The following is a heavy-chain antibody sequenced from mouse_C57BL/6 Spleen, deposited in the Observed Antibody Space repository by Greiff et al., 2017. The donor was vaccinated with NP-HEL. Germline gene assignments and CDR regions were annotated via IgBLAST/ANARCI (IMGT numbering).Heavy chain of an antibody. CDR2: IDPEDGDT. CDR1: GFNIKDYY. D-gene: IGHD2-4*01. Sequence: VQLQQSGAELVKPGASVKLSCTASGFNIKDYYMHWVKQRTEQGLEWIGRIDPEDGDTKYAPKFQGKATITADTSSNTAYLQLSSLTSEDTAVYYCARNDYDGAMDYWGQGTSVTVSS. CDR3: ARNDYDGAMDY. V-gene: IGHV14-2*01. J-gene: IGHJ4*01.